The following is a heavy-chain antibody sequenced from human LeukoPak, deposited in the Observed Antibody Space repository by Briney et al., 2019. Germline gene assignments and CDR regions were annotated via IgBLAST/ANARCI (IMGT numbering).Heavy chain of an antibody. D-gene: IGHD5-12*01. V-gene: IGHV4-4*07. CDR3: ARVYSGYDLPGSPANYYFDY. CDR1: GGSISSYY. CDR2: FYSGGST. Sequence: SETLSLTCTVSGGSISSYYWSWIRQPAGKGLEWIGRFYSGGSTDYNPSLKSRVTMSVDTSKNQFSLKLSSVTAADTAVYYCARVYSGYDLPGSPANYYFDYWGQGTLATVCS. J-gene: IGHJ4*02.